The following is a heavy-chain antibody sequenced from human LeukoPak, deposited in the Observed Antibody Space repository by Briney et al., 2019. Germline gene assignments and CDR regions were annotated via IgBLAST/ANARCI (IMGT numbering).Heavy chain of an antibody. Sequence: SVKVSCKASGGTFSSYAIGWVRQAPGQGLEWMGRIIPIFGTANYAQKFQGRVTITADKSTSTAYMELSSLRSEDTAVYYCARIHTVTTATDYWGQGTLVTVSS. V-gene: IGHV1-69*06. D-gene: IGHD4-17*01. CDR1: GGTFSSYA. CDR2: IIPIFGTA. J-gene: IGHJ4*02. CDR3: ARIHTVTTATDY.